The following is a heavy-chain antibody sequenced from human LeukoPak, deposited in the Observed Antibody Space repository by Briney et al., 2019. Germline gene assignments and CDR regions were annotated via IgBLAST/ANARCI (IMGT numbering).Heavy chain of an antibody. CDR2: ISHGGSDK. V-gene: IGHV3-30*18. CDR1: GFTFSNYW. Sequence: GGSLRLSCAASGFTFSNYWVHWVRQAPGKGLEWAAAISHGGSDKYYADPVKGRFTISRDNSKNTLYLQMNSLRPEDTAVYYCAKGVYGSRTTSFADYWGQGILVTVSS. D-gene: IGHD3-10*01. J-gene: IGHJ4*02. CDR3: AKGVYGSRTTSFADY.